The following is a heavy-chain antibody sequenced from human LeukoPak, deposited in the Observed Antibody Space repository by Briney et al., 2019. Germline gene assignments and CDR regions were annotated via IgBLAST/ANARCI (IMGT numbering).Heavy chain of an antibody. CDR2: INPNSGGT. J-gene: IGHJ6*02. V-gene: IGHV1-2*02. CDR1: GYTFTGYY. Sequence: ASVKVSCKASGYTFTGYYMHWVRQAPGQGLEWMGWINPNSGGTNYAQKFQGRVTMTRDTSTSTAYMELSRLRSDDTAVYYCARDLPYYYDSSVNYYYYGMDVWGQGTTVTVSS. D-gene: IGHD3-22*01. CDR3: ARDLPYYYDSSVNYYYYGMDV.